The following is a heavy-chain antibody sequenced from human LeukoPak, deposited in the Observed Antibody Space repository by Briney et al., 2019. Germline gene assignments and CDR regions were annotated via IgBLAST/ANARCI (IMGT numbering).Heavy chain of an antibody. V-gene: IGHV3-30*02. CDR1: GFTFSSYG. Sequence: GGSLRLSCAASGFTFSSYGMHWVRQAPGKGLEWVTFIEHDGSYKYYADSVKGRFTISRDDSENTLYLEVISLTAEDTAVYYGAKDDAWLRFGEWSQGTLVTLSS. CDR2: IEHDGSYK. D-gene: IGHD3-10*01. CDR3: AKDDAWLRFGE. J-gene: IGHJ4*02.